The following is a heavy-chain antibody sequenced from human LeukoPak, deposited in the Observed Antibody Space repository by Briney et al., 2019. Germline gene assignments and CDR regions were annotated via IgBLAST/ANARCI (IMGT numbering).Heavy chain of an antibody. CDR1: GGSISSGSYY. D-gene: IGHD5-18*01. V-gene: IGHV4-61*02. CDR2: IYTSGST. CDR3: ARGDARGYSYGYFHFDY. J-gene: IGHJ4*02. Sequence: KPSETLSLTCTVSGGSISSGSYYWSWIRQPAGKGLEWIGRIYTSGSTNYNPSLKSRVTISVDTSKNQFSLKLRSVTAADTAVYYCARGDARGYSYGYFHFDYWGQGTLVIVSS.